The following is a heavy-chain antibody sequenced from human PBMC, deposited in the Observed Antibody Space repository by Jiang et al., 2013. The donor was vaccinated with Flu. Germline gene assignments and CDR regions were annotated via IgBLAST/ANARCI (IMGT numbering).Heavy chain of an antibody. J-gene: IGHJ5*02. CDR1: GGSIGDSSSY. Sequence: LLKPSETLSLNCSASGGSIGDSSSYWGWIRQPPGKGLEWIGYVHSTGTVYYNPSLRGRFTISIDTSSNKFSLTLKSVTAADTSFYYCARRSSGWYNLWGQGTLVLVSS. V-gene: IGHV4-39*01. D-gene: IGHD3-22*01. CDR3: ARRSSGWYNL. CDR2: VHSTGTV.